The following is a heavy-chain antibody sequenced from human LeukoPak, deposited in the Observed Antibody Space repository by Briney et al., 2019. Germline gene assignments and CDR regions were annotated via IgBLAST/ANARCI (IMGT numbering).Heavy chain of an antibody. J-gene: IGHJ4*02. CDR1: GYTFTSYY. CDR3: ARVTYGGHSGEDLDY. Sequence: ASVKVSCKASGYTFTSYYMHWVRQAPGQGLEWMGIINPSGGSTSYAQKFQGRVTMTRDTSTSTVYMELSSLRSEDTAVYYCARVTYGGHSGEDLDYWGQGTLVTVSS. V-gene: IGHV1-46*01. D-gene: IGHD4-23*01. CDR2: INPSGGST.